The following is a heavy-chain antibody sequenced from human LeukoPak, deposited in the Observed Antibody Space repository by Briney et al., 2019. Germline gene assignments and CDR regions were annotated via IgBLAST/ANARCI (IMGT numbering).Heavy chain of an antibody. CDR3: TRVWLDSSGCCLFDY. D-gene: IGHD6-19*01. V-gene: IGHV3-74*01. Sequence: PGGSLRLSCAVSGFTFSSYWMHWVRQAPGKGLVWVSRISSDGSSTTYADSVKGRFTISRDNARNTLYLQMNSLRAEDTAVYYCTRVWLDSSGCCLFDYWGQGTLVTVSS. CDR1: GFTFSSYW. J-gene: IGHJ4*02. CDR2: ISSDGSST.